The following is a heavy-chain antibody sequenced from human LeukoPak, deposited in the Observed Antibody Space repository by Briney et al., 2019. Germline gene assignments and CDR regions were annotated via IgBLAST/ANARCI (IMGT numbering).Heavy chain of an antibody. CDR1: GGSINNYY. CDR3: ARVGLSAANNPFHFDY. V-gene: IGHV4-4*07. J-gene: IGHJ4*02. Sequence: SETLSLTCSVSGGSINNYYWTWIRQHAGEGLEWIGRIYASGSVKYNPSLMSRLTMSVDMSKNQFSLRLTSVTAADTATYYCARVGLSAANNPFHFDYWGQGTQVIVSS. D-gene: IGHD6-13*01. CDR2: IYASGSV.